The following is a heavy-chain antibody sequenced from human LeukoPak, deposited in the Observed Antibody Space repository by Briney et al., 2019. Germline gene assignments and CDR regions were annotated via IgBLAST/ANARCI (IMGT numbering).Heavy chain of an antibody. CDR2: ISSSSGL. CDR3: AELGITMIGGV. D-gene: IGHD3-10*02. Sequence: GGSLRLSCAASGFTVSSNYMSWVRQAPGKGLEWVSSISSSSGLYYADSVKGQFTVSRDNTKNSLYLQMNSLRAEDTAVYYCAELGITMIGGVWGKGTTVTISS. CDR1: GFTVSSNY. J-gene: IGHJ6*04. V-gene: IGHV3-69-1*02.